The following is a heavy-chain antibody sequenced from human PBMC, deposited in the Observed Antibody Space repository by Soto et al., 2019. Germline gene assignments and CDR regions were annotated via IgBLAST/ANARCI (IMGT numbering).Heavy chain of an antibody. CDR1: GFTFSSYG. D-gene: IGHD3-22*01. CDR3: AKEWVDDSSGWSFDY. J-gene: IGHJ4*02. Sequence: QVQLVESGGGVVQPGRSLRLSCAASGFTFSSYGMHWVRQAPGKGLEWVAVISYDGSNKYYADSVKGRFTISRDNSKNPLYLQMNSLRAEDTAVYYCAKEWVDDSSGWSFDYWGQGTLVTASS. V-gene: IGHV3-30*18. CDR2: ISYDGSNK.